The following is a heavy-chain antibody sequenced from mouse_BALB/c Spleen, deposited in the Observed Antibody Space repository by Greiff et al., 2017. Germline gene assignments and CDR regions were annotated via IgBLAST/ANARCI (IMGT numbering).Heavy chain of an antibody. Sequence: VHLVESGAELVRPGASVTLSCKASGYTFTDYEMHWVKQTPVHGLEWIGAIDPETGGTAYNQKFKGKATLTADKSSSTAYMELRSLTSEDSAVYYCTDRIHYYGFAYWGQGTLVTVSA. CDR1: GYTFTDYE. CDR2: IDPETGGT. CDR3: TDRIHYYGFAY. V-gene: IGHV1-15*01. J-gene: IGHJ3*01. D-gene: IGHD1-2*01.